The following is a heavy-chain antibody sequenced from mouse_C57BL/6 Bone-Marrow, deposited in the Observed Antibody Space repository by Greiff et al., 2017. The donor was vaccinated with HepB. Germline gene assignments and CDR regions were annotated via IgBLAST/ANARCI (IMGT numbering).Heavy chain of an antibody. CDR3: ERDYDYDEGFAY. Sequence: QVQLQQPGAELVMPGASVKLSCKASGYTFTSYWMHWVKQRPGQGLEWIGEIDPSDSYTNYNQKFKGKSTLTVDKSSSTAYMQLSSLTSEDSAVYYWERDYDYDEGFAYWGQGTLVTVSA. D-gene: IGHD2-4*01. V-gene: IGHV1-69*01. CDR1: GYTFTSYW. CDR2: IDPSDSYT. J-gene: IGHJ3*01.